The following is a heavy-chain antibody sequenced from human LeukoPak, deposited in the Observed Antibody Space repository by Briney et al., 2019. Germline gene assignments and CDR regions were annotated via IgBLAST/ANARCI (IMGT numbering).Heavy chain of an antibody. CDR3: AKVPYYYDSSGYYSHFDY. Sequence: GGSLRLSCAASGFTFSSYAMSWVRQAPGKGLEWVSAISGSGGSTYYADSVKGRFTISRDNSKNTLYLQMNSLRAEDTAVYYCAKVPYYYDSSGYYSHFDYWGQGTLVTVSS. CDR1: GFTFSSYA. J-gene: IGHJ4*02. V-gene: IGHV3-23*01. CDR2: ISGSGGST. D-gene: IGHD3-22*01.